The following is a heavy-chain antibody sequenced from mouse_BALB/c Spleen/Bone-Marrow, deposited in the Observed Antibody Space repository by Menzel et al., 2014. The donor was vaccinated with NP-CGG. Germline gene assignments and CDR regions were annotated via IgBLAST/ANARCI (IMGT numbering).Heavy chain of an antibody. Sequence: VQLQQSGAELVKPGASVKLPCTASGFNIXDTYMHWVKQRPEQGLEWIGRIDPANGNTKYDPKFQGEATITADTSSNTAYLQLSSLTSEDTAVYYCASYYYGSSSFAYWGQGTLVTVSA. CDR2: IDPANGNT. J-gene: IGHJ3*01. D-gene: IGHD1-1*01. CDR3: ASYYYGSSSFAY. CDR1: GFNIXDTY. V-gene: IGHV14-3*02.